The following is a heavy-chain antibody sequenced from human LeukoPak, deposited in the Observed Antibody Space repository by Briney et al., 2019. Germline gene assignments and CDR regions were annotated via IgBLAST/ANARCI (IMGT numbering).Heavy chain of an antibody. J-gene: IGHJ4*02. V-gene: IGHV1-69*13. D-gene: IGHD6-13*01. Sequence: ASVKVSCKASGGTFSSYAISWVRQAPGQGLEWMGGIIPIFGTANYAQKFQGRITITADESTSTAYMELSSLRSEDTAVYYCARVGTEYSSSWFDYWGQGTLVTVSS. CDR2: IIPIFGTA. CDR3: ARVGTEYSSSWFDY. CDR1: GGTFSSYA.